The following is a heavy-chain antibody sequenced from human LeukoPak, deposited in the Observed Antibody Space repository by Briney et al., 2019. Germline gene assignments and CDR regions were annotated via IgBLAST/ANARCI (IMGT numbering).Heavy chain of an antibody. J-gene: IGHJ4*02. Sequence: SETLSLTCTVSGGSISSYYWSWIRQPPGKGLEWIGEINHSGSTNYNPSLKSRVTISVDTSKNQFSLKLSSVTAADTAVYYCARNTHEYSTLRDRDYWGQGTLVTVSS. CDR1: GGSISSYY. D-gene: IGHD6-6*01. CDR3: ARNTHEYSTLRDRDY. CDR2: INHSGST. V-gene: IGHV4-34*01.